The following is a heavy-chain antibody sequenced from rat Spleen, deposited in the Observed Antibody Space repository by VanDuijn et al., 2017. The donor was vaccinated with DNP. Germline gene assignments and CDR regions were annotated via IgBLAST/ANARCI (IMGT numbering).Heavy chain of an antibody. J-gene: IGHJ3*01. CDR2: INTGSGST. D-gene: IGHD1-5*01. Sequence: QVQLQQSGAELAKPGSSVKISCKASGYTFTSYYIGWIKQTTGQGLEYIGYINTGSGSTNYNEKFKGKATLTVDKSSSTAFMQLSSLTPDDSAVYYCSRGEYRYNYVGWFVYWGQGTLVTVSS. V-gene: IGHV1-43*01. CDR1: GYTFTSYY. CDR3: SRGEYRYNYVGWFVY.